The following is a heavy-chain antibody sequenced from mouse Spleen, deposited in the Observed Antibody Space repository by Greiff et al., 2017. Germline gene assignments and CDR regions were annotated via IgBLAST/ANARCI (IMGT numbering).Heavy chain of an antibody. Sequence: VKVVESGAELVKPGASVKLSCKASGYTFTEYTIHWVKQRSGQGLEWIGWFYPGSGSIKYNEKFKDKATLTVDKSSSTVYMELSRLTSEDSAVYFCARHEEGWGIDYWGQGTTLTVSS. CDR3: ARHEEGWGIDY. CDR2: FYPGSGSI. J-gene: IGHJ2*01. D-gene: IGHD3-3*01. CDR1: GYTFTEYT. V-gene: IGHV1-62-2*01.